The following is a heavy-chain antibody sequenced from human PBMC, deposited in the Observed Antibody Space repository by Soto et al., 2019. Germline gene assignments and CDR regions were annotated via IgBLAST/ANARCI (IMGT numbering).Heavy chain of an antibody. V-gene: IGHV4-38-2*01. J-gene: IGHJ4*02. Sequence: PSETLSLTCDVSGYSISSGYYWGWIRQPPGKGLEWIGGVYHSGRSQYDPSLKTRVTISVDTSENQFSLKLTSVTAADTAVYYCARISTNKYDNSGYYSHTYYFDSWSQGSLVTVS. CDR2: VYHSGRS. CDR1: GYSISSGYY. CDR3: ARISTNKYDNSGYYSHTYYFDS. D-gene: IGHD3-3*01.